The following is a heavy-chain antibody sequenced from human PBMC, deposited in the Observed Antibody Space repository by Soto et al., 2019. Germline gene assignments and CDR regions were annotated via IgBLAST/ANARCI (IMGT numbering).Heavy chain of an antibody. Sequence: PSETLSLTCAVYGGSFSGYYWSWIRQPPGKGLEWIGEINHSGSTNCNPSLKSRVTISVDTSKNQFSLKLSSVTAADTAVYYCARDSSFPAARLHYFDYWGQGTLVTVSS. J-gene: IGHJ4*02. CDR3: ARDSSFPAARLHYFDY. CDR1: GGSFSGYY. D-gene: IGHD6-6*01. V-gene: IGHV4-34*01. CDR2: INHSGST.